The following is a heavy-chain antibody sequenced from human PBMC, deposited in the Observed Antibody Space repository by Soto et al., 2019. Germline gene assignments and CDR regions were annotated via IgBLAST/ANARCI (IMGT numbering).Heavy chain of an antibody. V-gene: IGHV3-30-3*01. CDR1: GFSFSIHD. CDR3: ARVRLGLTYGVGNGFGV. Sequence: QVQLVESGGGVVQPGRSLKLSCAASGFSFSIHDMHWVRQAPGKGLEWVAVISYDGTNKHYADSVEGRFTISRDNSKNTLYLQLNNPRHDHTAVYYCARVRLGLTYGVGNGFGVLGPGNTVTVSS. CDR2: ISYDGTNK. J-gene: IGHJ6*01. D-gene: IGHD3-10*01.